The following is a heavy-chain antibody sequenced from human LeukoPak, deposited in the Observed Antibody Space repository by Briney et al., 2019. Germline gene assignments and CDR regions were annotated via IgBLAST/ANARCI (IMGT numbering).Heavy chain of an antibody. Sequence: ASVKVSCKASGYTFTAYYMYGVRQAPGQGREWMGWINPISGDTNYAQKFQGRLTLTRDTPISTAYMELTRLRFDDTAMYYCARHLAWGSGYDXDYWXLXTLXIVS. D-gene: IGHD5-12*01. CDR3: ARHLAWGSGYDXDY. V-gene: IGHV1-2*02. CDR2: INPISGDT. CDR1: GYTFTAYY. J-gene: IGHJ4*01.